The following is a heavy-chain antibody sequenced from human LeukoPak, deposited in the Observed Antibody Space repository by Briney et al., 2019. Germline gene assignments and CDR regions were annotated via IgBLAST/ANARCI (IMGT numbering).Heavy chain of an antibody. D-gene: IGHD6-13*01. Sequence: KTSETPSLTCTVSGGSISSYYWSWIRQPPGKGLEWIGYIYYSGSTNYNPSLKSRVTISVDTSKNQFSLKLSSVTAADTAVYYCARTRSVGSSSWHWFDPWGQGTLVTVSS. J-gene: IGHJ5*02. CDR1: GGSISSYY. CDR2: IYYSGST. V-gene: IGHV4-59*01. CDR3: ARTRSVGSSSWHWFDP.